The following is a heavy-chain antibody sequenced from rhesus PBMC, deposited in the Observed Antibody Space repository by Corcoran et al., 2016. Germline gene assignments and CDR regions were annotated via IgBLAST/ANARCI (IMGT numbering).Heavy chain of an antibody. D-gene: IGHD3-3*01. Sequence: QVQLQESGPGLVKPSETLSLTCAVSGGSISSSNWWSWIRQPPVKGLEWIGYISGSSGRTYYNPSLKSRVTISTDTSKNQFSLKLSSVTAADTAVYYCARGYTIFGLVTTFDYWGQGVLVTVSS. CDR3: ARGYTIFGLVTTFDY. J-gene: IGHJ4*01. CDR2: ISGSSGRT. CDR1: GGSISSSNW. V-gene: IGHV4-65*01.